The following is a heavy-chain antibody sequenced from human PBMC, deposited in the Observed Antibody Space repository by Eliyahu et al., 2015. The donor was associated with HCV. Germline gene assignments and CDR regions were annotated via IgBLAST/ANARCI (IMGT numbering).Heavy chain of an antibody. Sequence: QVQLVESGGGVVQPGGSLXLXCAASGFTFSNHPMHWLRQAPGEGLGWVALISYDENNEYYLDSVKGRFTISRDNLKNMVYLQMNSLRAEDTAIYYCARGYTGSCIDKWGQGTLVTVPS. CDR1: GFTFSNHP. D-gene: IGHD1-26*01. CDR2: ISYDENNE. CDR3: ARGYTGSCIDK. J-gene: IGHJ4*02. V-gene: IGHV3-30*04.